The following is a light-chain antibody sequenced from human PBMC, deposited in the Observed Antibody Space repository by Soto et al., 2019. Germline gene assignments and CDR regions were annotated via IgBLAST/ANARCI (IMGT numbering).Light chain of an antibody. CDR2: AAS. CDR3: QQSYSTLSIT. Sequence: DIQMTQSPSSLSASLGGRVTITCRASQSISTYLNWYQQKPGKAPNLLIYAASSLQSGVPSRFSGSGSGTDFTLTISSLQPEDFATYYCQQSYSTLSITFGQGTRLEIK. V-gene: IGKV1-39*01. J-gene: IGKJ5*01. CDR1: QSISTY.